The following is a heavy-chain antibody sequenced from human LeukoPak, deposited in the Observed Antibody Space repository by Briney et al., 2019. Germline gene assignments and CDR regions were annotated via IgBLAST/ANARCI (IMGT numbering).Heavy chain of an antibody. V-gene: IGHV4-4*09. CDR2: VYTSGST. D-gene: IGHD4-11*01. J-gene: IGHJ4*02. CDR1: GGSISGGY. Sequence: SETLSLTCTVSGGSISGGYWSWIRQPPGRGLEWIGYVYTSGSTNYNPSLKSRVTISVDTSKSQFALKLSSVTAADTAVYYCAKSYFDYSTYYSYYFTLWGQGALVTVSS. CDR3: AKSYFDYSTYYSYYFTL.